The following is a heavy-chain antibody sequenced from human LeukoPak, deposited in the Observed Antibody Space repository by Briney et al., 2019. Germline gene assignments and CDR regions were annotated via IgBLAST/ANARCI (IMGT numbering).Heavy chain of an antibody. CDR1: GFTFGDYA. J-gene: IGHJ6*02. V-gene: IGHV3-49*03. Sequence: GGSLRLSCTASGFTFGDYAMSWFRQAPGKGLEWVGFIRSKPYGGTTEYAASVKGRFTISRDDSKSIAYLQMNSLKTEDTAVYYCTREGPYYYDSSGRDYGMDVWGQGTTVTVSS. D-gene: IGHD3-22*01. CDR3: TREGPYYYDSSGRDYGMDV. CDR2: IRSKPYGGTT.